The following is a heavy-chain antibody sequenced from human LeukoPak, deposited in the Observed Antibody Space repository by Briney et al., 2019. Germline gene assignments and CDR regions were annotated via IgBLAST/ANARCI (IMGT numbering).Heavy chain of an antibody. CDR2: IGTADDT. J-gene: IGHJ4*02. Sequence: PGGSLRLSCAASGFTFSTYDMHWVRQGTGKGLQWVSAIGTADDTYYPGSVKGRFTISRENAKNSLYPQMNSLRAGDSAVYYCARKSVAGLDYWGQGTLVTVSS. CDR3: ARKSVAGLDY. D-gene: IGHD6-19*01. V-gene: IGHV3-13*01. CDR1: GFTFSTYD.